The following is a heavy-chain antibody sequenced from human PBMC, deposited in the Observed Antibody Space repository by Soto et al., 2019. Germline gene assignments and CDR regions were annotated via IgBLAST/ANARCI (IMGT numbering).Heavy chain of an antibody. D-gene: IGHD6-13*01. CDR1: GFIFDDFT. V-gene: IGHV3-43*01. J-gene: IGHJ4*01. CDR3: AKDEGAAVEYPGE. CDR2: INWDGRIA. Sequence: EVQLVESGGTVIQVGGSLRLSCAASGFIFDDFTMHWVRLVPGKGLQWVSYINWDGRIAMYADSVKGRFTIYRDNTNNPLYLQMNSLRYDDTALYYFAKDEGAAVEYPGEWGHGTLVTVSS.